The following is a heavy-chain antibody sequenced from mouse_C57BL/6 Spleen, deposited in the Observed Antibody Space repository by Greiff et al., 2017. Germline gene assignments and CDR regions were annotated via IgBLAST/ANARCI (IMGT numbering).Heavy chain of an antibody. D-gene: IGHD1-1*01. CDR1: GYTFTSYW. CDR2: FDPSDSYT. Sequence: QVQLQQPGAELVKPGASVKLSCKASGYTFTSYWMQWVKQRPGQGLEWIGEFDPSDSYTNYNQKFKGKATLTVDTSSSTAYMQLSSLTSEDSAVYYCARRYYGSAMDYWGQGTSVTVSS. V-gene: IGHV1-50*01. CDR3: ARRYYGSAMDY. J-gene: IGHJ4*01.